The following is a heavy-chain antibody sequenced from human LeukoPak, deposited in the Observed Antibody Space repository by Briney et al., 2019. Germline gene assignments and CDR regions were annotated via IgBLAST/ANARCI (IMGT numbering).Heavy chain of an antibody. J-gene: IGHJ3*02. Sequence: SETLSLTCTVSGGSISTYYWSWIRQPPGKGLEWIGYIYYSGSTNYNPSLKSRVTISVDTSKNQFSLKLSSVTAADTAVYYCARHGYYGPLDAFDIWGQGTMVTVSS. V-gene: IGHV4-59*08. CDR3: ARHGYYGPLDAFDI. CDR1: GGSISTYY. D-gene: IGHD3-22*01. CDR2: IYYSGST.